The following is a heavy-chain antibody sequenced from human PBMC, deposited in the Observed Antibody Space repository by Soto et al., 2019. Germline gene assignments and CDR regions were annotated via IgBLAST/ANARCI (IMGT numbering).Heavy chain of an antibody. D-gene: IGHD6-19*01. V-gene: IGHV3-33*08. CDR1: GVSFSSYV. CDR3: ARDYLAVAGPFDY. J-gene: IGHJ4*02. Sequence: PGGSLGLSCAASGVSFSSYVMHWVRQAPGKGLEWVAVIWYDGSNKYYADSVKGRFTISRDNSKNTLYLQMNSLRAEDTAVYYCARDYLAVAGPFDYWGQGTLVTVSS. CDR2: IWYDGSNK.